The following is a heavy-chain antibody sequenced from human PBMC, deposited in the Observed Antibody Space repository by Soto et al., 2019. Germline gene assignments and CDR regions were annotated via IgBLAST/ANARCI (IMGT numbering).Heavy chain of an antibody. CDR3: ARAGDIVLMVYAMSDAFDI. Sequence: EVQLVESGGGLVQPGGSLRLSCAASGFTFSSYCMSWVRQAPGKGLEWVANITQDGSEKYYVDSVKGRFTISRDNAKNSLYRQMNSLKAEDTAVYYWARAGDIVLMVYAMSDAFDIWGQGTMVTVSS. CDR1: GFTFSSYC. CDR2: ITQDGSEK. D-gene: IGHD2-8*01. V-gene: IGHV3-7*01. J-gene: IGHJ3*02.